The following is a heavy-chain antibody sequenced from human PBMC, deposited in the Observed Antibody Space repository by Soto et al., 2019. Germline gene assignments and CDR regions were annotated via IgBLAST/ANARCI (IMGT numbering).Heavy chain of an antibody. Sequence: QLQLQESGPGLVKPSETLSLTCTVSGGSISSSSYYWGWIRQPPGKGLEWIGSIYYSGSTYYNPSLKSRVTISVDTSKNQFSLKLSSVTAADTAVYYCATGYCSGCSCFQRAPFDSWGQGTLVNVSS. J-gene: IGHJ4*02. V-gene: IGHV4-39*01. CDR1: GGSISSSSYY. CDR2: IYYSGST. D-gene: IGHD2-15*01. CDR3: ATGYCSGCSCFQRAPFDS.